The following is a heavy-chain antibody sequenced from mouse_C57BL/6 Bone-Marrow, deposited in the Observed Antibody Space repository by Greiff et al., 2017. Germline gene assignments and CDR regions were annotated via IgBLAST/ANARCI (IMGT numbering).Heavy chain of an antibody. CDR1: GYAFSSSC. Sequence: QVQLKESGPELVKPGASVKISCKASGYAFSSSCMNWVKQRPGKGLEWIGRIYPGDGDTNYKGKFKGKATLTADKSSSTAYMQRSSLTSEDSAVYFCARWENAYWGQGTLVNVSA. V-gene: IGHV1-82*01. CDR2: IYPGDGDT. J-gene: IGHJ3*01. D-gene: IGHD4-1*01. CDR3: ARWENAY.